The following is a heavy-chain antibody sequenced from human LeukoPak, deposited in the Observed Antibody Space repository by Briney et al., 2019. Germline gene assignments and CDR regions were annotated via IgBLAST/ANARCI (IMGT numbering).Heavy chain of an antibody. CDR3: ARDHYYGSGSYYSYFDY. CDR2: MNPNSGNT. CDR1: GYNFTSYD. Sequence: ASVKVSCKASGYNFTSYDVNWVRQATGQGLEWMGWMNPNSGNTSYAQKFQGRVTITADESTSTAYMELSSLRSEDTAVYYCARDHYYGSGSYYSYFDYWGQGTLVTVSS. V-gene: IGHV1-8*03. D-gene: IGHD3-10*01. J-gene: IGHJ4*02.